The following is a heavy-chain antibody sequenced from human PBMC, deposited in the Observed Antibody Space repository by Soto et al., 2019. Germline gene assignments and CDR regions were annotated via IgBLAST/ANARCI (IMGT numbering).Heavy chain of an antibody. CDR1: GYTFTSYG. Sequence: ASVKVSCKASGYTFTSYGISWVRQAPGQGLEWMGWTDPYTGQTDYAQRLQDRVSMTRDTSTSTAYLELTNLRSDDTAVYYCCSGYCSGDGFDVWGQGTMVTVSS. CDR3: CSGYCSGDGFDV. V-gene: IGHV1-18*01. D-gene: IGHD2-15*01. J-gene: IGHJ3*01. CDR2: TDPYTGQT.